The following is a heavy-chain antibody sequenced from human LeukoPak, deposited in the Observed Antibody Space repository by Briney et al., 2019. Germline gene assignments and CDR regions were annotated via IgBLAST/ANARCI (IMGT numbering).Heavy chain of an antibody. Sequence: ASVKVSCKASGYTFTNYAMNWVRQAPGQGLEWMGWINTNTGNPTYAQGFTGRFVFSLDSSVSTAYLQISSLKPEDAAVYYFARRSLVKHTDVWGKGTTVTVSS. J-gene: IGHJ6*03. CDR2: INTNTGNP. CDR3: ARRSLVKHTDV. CDR1: GYTFTNYA. V-gene: IGHV7-4-1*02. D-gene: IGHD4-23*01.